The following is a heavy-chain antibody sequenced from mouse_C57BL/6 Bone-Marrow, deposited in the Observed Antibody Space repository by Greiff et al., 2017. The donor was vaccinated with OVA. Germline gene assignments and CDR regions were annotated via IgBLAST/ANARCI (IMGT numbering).Heavy chain of an antibody. D-gene: IGHD1-1*01. J-gene: IGHJ2*01. CDR1: GYTFTSYW. CDR3: AMGTTVVAKLGY. Sequence: QVQLQQPGAELVKPGASVKVSCKASGYTFTSYWMHWVKQRPGQGLEWIGRLHPSDSDTNYNQKFKGKATLTVDKSSSTAYMQLSSLTSEDSAVYYCAMGTTVVAKLGYWGKGTTLTVSS. V-gene: IGHV1-74*01. CDR2: LHPSDSDT.